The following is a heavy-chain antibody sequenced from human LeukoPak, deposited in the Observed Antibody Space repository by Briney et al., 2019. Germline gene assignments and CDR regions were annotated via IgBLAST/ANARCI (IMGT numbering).Heavy chain of an antibody. Sequence: ASVKVSCKASGGTFSSYAISWVRQAPGQGLEWMGGIIPTFGTANYAQKFQGRVTITADESTSTAYMELSSLRSEDTAVYYCARYGSRDGDYYYYGMDVWGKGTTVTVSS. CDR1: GGTFSSYA. CDR3: ARYGSRDGDYYYYGMDV. V-gene: IGHV1-69*01. CDR2: IIPTFGTA. J-gene: IGHJ6*04. D-gene: IGHD5-24*01.